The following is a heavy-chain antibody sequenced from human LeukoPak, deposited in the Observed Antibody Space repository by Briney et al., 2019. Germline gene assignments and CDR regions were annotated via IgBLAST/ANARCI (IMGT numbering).Heavy chain of an antibody. CDR3: AKVPVAAAGKVY. J-gene: IGHJ4*02. CDR1: GFTYISYP. Sequence: GGSLRLSCAATGFTYISYPMSWARQAPGNGLEWVSAISGNGGSTYYAASVKSRFTIARDNSKTTLYLQMNRLRAEDTAVYYCAKVPVAAAGKVYWGQGTLVTVSS. V-gene: IGHV3-23*01. D-gene: IGHD6-13*01. CDR2: ISGNGGST.